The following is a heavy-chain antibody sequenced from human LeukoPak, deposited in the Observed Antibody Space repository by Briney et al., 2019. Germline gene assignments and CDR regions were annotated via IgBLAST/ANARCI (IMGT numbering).Heavy chain of an antibody. Sequence: ASVKVSCKASGGTFSSYAISWVRQVPGQGLEWMGGIIPIFGTANYAQKFQGRVTITADESTSTAYMELSSLRSEDTAVYYCARRDTAMGYYYYGMDVWGQGTTVTVSS. J-gene: IGHJ6*02. CDR2: IIPIFGTA. CDR3: ARRDTAMGYYYYGMDV. CDR1: GGTFSSYA. V-gene: IGHV1-69*13. D-gene: IGHD5-18*01.